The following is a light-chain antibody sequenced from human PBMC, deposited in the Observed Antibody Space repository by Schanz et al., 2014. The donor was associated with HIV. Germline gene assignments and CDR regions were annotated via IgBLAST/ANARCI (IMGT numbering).Light chain of an antibody. CDR2: SAS. Sequence: EIVLTQSPATLSLSPGERATLSCRASQSVGSFLAWYQQKPGQAPRLLIYSASYRATGVPARFSGSGSGTDFTLTISNLEPEDFAVYYCQHRSTWPLTFGGGTKVGIK. J-gene: IGKJ4*01. CDR1: QSVGSF. V-gene: IGKV3-11*01. CDR3: QHRSTWPLT.